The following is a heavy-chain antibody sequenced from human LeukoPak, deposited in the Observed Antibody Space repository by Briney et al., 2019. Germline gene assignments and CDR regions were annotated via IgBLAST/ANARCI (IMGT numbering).Heavy chain of an antibody. CDR2: IYTSGST. Sequence: SETLSLTCTVSGVSISSYYWSWIRQPAGKGLEWIGRIYTSGSTNYNPSLKSRVTMSVDTSKNQFSLKLSSVTAADTAVYYCARDSQRDFWSGYYRDAFDIWGQGTMVTVSS. V-gene: IGHV4-4*07. CDR1: GVSISSYY. CDR3: ARDSQRDFWSGYYRDAFDI. D-gene: IGHD3-3*01. J-gene: IGHJ3*02.